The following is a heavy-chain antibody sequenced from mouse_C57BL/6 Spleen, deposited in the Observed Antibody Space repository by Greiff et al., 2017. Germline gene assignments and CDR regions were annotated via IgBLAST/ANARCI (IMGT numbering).Heavy chain of an antibody. CDR2: FHPNSGST. CDR3: ARGEKGYYGFDY. Sequence: VQLQQSGAELVKPGASVKLSCKASGYTFTSYRMHWVKQRPGQGLEWIGMFHPNSGSTNYNEKFKSKATLTVDKSSSTAYMQLSSLTSEDSAVYYCARGEKGYYGFDYWGQGTTLTVSS. J-gene: IGHJ2*01. CDR1: GYTFTSYR. D-gene: IGHD1-1*01. V-gene: IGHV1-64*01.